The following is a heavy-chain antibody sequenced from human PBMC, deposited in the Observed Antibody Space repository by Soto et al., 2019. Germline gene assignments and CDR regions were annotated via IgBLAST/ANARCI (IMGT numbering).Heavy chain of an antibody. Sequence: GGSLRLSCAASGFTFSSYGMHWVRQAPGKGLEWVAVISYDGSNKYYADSVKGRFTISRDNSKNTLYLQMNSLRAEDTAVYYCAKDLPYSSSWYGGGYYGMDVWGQGTTVTVSS. CDR3: AKDLPYSSSWYGGGYYGMDV. CDR1: GFTFSSYG. D-gene: IGHD6-13*01. CDR2: ISYDGSNK. V-gene: IGHV3-30*18. J-gene: IGHJ6*02.